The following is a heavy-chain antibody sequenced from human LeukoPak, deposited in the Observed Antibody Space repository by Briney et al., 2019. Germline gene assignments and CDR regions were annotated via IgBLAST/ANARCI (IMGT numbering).Heavy chain of an antibody. V-gene: IGHV3-11*06. CDR1: GFILLDYY. Sequence: GGSVSVSLAACGFILLDYYMSGIGQAPWKGVEGVSYISSSSSYTNYADSVKGRFTISRDNAKNSLYLQMNSLRAGDTAVYYCAISNNWNALDYWGQGTLVTVSS. D-gene: IGHD1-20*01. CDR3: AISNNWNALDY. J-gene: IGHJ4*02. CDR2: ISSSSSYT.